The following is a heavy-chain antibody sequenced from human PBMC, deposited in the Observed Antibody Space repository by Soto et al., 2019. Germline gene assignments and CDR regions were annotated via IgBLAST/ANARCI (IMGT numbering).Heavy chain of an antibody. CDR2: MNPNSGNT. V-gene: IGHV1-8*01. Sequence: ASVKVSCKASGYTFTSYDINWVRQATGQGLEWMGWMNPNSGNTGYAQKFQGRVTMTRDTSTSTVYMELSSLRSEDTAVYYCARVPVDCSGGSCYPTLDYWGQGTLVTVSS. J-gene: IGHJ4*02. CDR1: GYTFTSYD. D-gene: IGHD2-15*01. CDR3: ARVPVDCSGGSCYPTLDY.